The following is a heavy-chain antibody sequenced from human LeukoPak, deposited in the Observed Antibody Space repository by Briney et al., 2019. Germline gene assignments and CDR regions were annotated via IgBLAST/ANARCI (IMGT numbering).Heavy chain of an antibody. CDR3: AREGTWGNWYFDL. CDR1: GFTFTSHG. V-gene: IGHV3-30*03. CDR2: IPRDGQTK. J-gene: IGHJ2*01. D-gene: IGHD1-14*01. Sequence: PGGSLRLSCAASGFTFTSHGMHWVRQAPGKGLEWMVVIPRDGQTKYYADSVKGRFIISRDNPQKTVYLEMNSLRDADTAVYYCAREGTWGNWYFDLWGRGTLVTVSS.